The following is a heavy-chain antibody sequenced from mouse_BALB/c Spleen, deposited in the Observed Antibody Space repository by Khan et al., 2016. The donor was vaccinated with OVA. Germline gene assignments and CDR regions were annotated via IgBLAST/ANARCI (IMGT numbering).Heavy chain of an antibody. D-gene: IGHD1-1*01. CDR1: GFTFSTYG. CDR3: TRLAYYYDSEGFAY. CDR2: VSPGGGYT. V-gene: IGHV5-6*01. J-gene: IGHJ3*01. Sequence: EVELVESGGDLVKPGGSLKLSCAASGFTFSTYGMSWVRQTPDKRLEWVATVSPGGGYTYYPDSVKGRFTISRDNAKNTLYLQMSGLKSEDTAMFYCTRLAYYYDSEGFAYWGQGTLVTGSA.